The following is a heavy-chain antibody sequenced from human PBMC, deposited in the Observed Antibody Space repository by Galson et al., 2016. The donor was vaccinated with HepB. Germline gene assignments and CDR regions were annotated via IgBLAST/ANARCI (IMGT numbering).Heavy chain of an antibody. D-gene: IGHD6-19*01. Sequence: SLRLSCAGSGYTFDDYAMHWVRHSPGKGLEWVAGINWNSGTAFYADSVKGRFTISRDNNRNSIQLEMDNLSVEDTAFYFCARDPYQWLSKYYFDYWGQGALVTVSS. CDR2: INWNSGTA. V-gene: IGHV3-9*01. J-gene: IGHJ4*02. CDR3: ARDPYQWLSKYYFDY. CDR1: GYTFDDYA.